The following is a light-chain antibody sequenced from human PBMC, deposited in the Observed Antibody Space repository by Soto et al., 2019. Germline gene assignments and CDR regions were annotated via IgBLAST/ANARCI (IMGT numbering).Light chain of an antibody. J-gene: IGKJ2*01. CDR2: DAS. Sequence: DIQMTQLPSTLSASVGDRVTITGRASQTFDGWLAWYQQKPGKAPRLLIYDASTLESGVPSRFSGSGSGTEFTLTISNLHPYDFATYYCQQYNDNSFFGQGTKLEIK. CDR3: QQYNDNSF. V-gene: IGKV1-5*01. CDR1: QTFDGW.